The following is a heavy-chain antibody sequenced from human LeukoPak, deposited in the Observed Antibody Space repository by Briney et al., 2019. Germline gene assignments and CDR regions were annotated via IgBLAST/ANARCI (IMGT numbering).Heavy chain of an antibody. CDR3: ARLSSSWYTHY. J-gene: IGHJ4*02. D-gene: IGHD6-13*01. Sequence: SETLSLTCTVSGGSISSYYWSWIRQPPGKGLEWIGYIYYSGSTNYNPSLKSRVTISVDTSKNQFSLKLSSVTAADTAVYYCARLSSSWYTHYWGQGTLVTVSS. CDR1: GGSISSYY. V-gene: IGHV4-59*08. CDR2: IYYSGST.